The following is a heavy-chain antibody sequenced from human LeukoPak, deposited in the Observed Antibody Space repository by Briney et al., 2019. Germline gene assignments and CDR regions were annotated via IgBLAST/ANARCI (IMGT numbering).Heavy chain of an antibody. V-gene: IGHV3-7*01. CDR3: ASDSSGGYMDV. CDR2: IKQDGSEK. J-gene: IGHJ6*03. D-gene: IGHD3-22*01. Sequence: GGSLRLSCAASGFTFSSYWMSWVRQAPGKGLERVANIKQDGSEKYYVDSVEGRFTISRDNAKNSLYLQMNSLRAEDTAVYYCASDSSGGYMDVWGKGTTVTVSS. CDR1: GFTFSSYW.